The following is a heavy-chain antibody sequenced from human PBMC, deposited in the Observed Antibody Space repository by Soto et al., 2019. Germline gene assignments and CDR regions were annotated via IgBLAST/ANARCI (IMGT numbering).Heavy chain of an antibody. CDR3: ARDLREWLTAEYFQH. Sequence: GGSLRLSCAASGFTFSSYGMHWVRQAPGKGLEWVAVIWYDGSNKYYADSVKGRFTISRDNSKNTLYLQMNSLRAEDTAVYYCARDLREWLTAEYFQHWGQGTLVTVSS. CDR2: IWYDGSNK. CDR1: GFTFSSYG. V-gene: IGHV3-33*01. J-gene: IGHJ1*01. D-gene: IGHD5-12*01.